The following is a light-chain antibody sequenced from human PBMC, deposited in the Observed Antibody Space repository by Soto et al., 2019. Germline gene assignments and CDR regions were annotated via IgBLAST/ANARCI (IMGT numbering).Light chain of an antibody. Sequence: QSALTQPASVSGSPGQSITISCTGTSSDVGSYNRVSWYQQHPGEAPKLVIYEVSNRPSGVSNRFSGSKSGNTASLTISGLQAEDEADYYCCSFTTSSTYVFGSGTEVTVL. V-gene: IGLV2-14*01. CDR1: SSDVGSYNR. CDR3: CSFTTSSTYV. CDR2: EVS. J-gene: IGLJ1*01.